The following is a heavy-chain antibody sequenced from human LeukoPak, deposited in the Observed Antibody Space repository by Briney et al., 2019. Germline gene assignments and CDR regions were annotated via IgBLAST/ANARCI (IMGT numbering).Heavy chain of an antibody. Sequence: SETLSLTCAVYGGSFSGYYWSWIRQPPGKGLEWIGEISHSGSTNYNPSLKSRVTISVDTSKNQFSLKLSSVTAADTAVYYCASHYYGSGSLNWGQGTLVTVSS. V-gene: IGHV4-34*01. D-gene: IGHD3-10*01. CDR3: ASHYYGSGSLN. CDR2: ISHSGST. J-gene: IGHJ4*02. CDR1: GGSFSGYY.